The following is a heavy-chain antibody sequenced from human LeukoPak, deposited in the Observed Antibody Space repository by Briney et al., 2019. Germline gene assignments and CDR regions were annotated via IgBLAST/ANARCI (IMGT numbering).Heavy chain of an antibody. J-gene: IGHJ4*02. V-gene: IGHV3-23*01. Sequence: PGGSLRLSCAASGFTFSSYAMSWVRQAPGKGLGWVSAISGSGGSTYYADSVKGRFTISRDNSKNTLYLQMNSLRAEDTAVYYCAKDPGDDYYDSSGYSYFDYWGQGTLVTVSS. D-gene: IGHD3-22*01. CDR2: ISGSGGST. CDR3: AKDPGDDYYDSSGYSYFDY. CDR1: GFTFSSYA.